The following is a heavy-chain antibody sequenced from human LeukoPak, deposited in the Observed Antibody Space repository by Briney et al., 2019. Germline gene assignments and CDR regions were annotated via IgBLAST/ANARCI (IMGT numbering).Heavy chain of an antibody. CDR2: IKEDGSEK. D-gene: IGHD3-10*01. CDR3: ARDWGGRFGELRYYYYYMDV. CDR1: GFTFSNYW. Sequence: GGSLRFSCAASGFTFSNYWMSWVRQAPGKGLEWVANIKEDGSEKYYVDSVKGRFTISRDNAKNSLYLQMNSLRAEDTAVYYCARDWGGRFGELRYYYYYMDVWGKGTTVTVS. V-gene: IGHV3-7*01. J-gene: IGHJ6*03.